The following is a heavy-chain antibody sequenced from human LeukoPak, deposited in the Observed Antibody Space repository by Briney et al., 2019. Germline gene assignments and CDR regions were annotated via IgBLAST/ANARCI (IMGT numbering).Heavy chain of an antibody. CDR2: IYYSGST. D-gene: IGHD1-7*01. Sequence: PSETLSLTCTVSGGSISSYYWSWIRQPPGKGLEWIGYIYYSGSTNYNPSLKSRVTISVDTSKNQFSLKLSSVTAADTAVYYCARGDETGTTGLDFDYWGQGTLVTVSS. CDR3: ARGDETGTTGLDFDY. J-gene: IGHJ4*02. CDR1: GGSISSYY. V-gene: IGHV4-59*01.